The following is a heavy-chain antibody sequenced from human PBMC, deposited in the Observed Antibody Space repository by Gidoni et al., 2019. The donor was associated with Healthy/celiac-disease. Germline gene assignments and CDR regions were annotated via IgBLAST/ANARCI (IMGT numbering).Heavy chain of an antibody. D-gene: IGHD6-19*01. J-gene: IGHJ3*02. CDR1: GFTFSSYA. Sequence: EVQLLESGGGLVQPGGSLRLSCAASGFTFSSYAMSWVRQAPGKGLEWVSAISGSGGSTYYADSVKGRFTISRDNSKNTLYLQMNSLRAEDTAVYYCARYSSGWNDAFDIWGQGTMVTVSS. CDR2: ISGSGGST. CDR3: ARYSSGWNDAFDI. V-gene: IGHV3-23*01.